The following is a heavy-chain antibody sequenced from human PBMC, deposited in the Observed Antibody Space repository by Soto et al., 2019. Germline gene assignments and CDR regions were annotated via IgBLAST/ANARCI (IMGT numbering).Heavy chain of an antibody. CDR1: GYSFVING. CDR3: AGHWGTYPALDY. V-gene: IGHV1-3*01. Sequence: VASVKVSCKASGYSFVINGLHWLRQAPGQTFEWMGWINAGNGKTTYSEKFQDRINLTRDTSASTAYMDLGSLTPEDTAVYFCAGHWGTYPALDYWGQGTPVTVSS. J-gene: IGHJ4*02. D-gene: IGHD3-16*02. CDR2: INAGNGKT.